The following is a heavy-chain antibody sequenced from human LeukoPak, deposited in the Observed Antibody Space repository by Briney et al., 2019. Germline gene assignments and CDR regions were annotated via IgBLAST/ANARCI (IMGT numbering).Heavy chain of an antibody. CDR2: IYSGGST. CDR1: GFTVSSNY. J-gene: IGHJ4*02. D-gene: IGHD6-19*01. Sequence: GGSLRLSCAASGFTVSSNYMSWVRQAPGKGLEWVSVIYSGGSTYYADSVKGRFTISRDNSKNTLYLQMNSLRAEDTAVYYCARDPRVAVAGSQDYWGQGTLVTVSS. V-gene: IGHV3-66*01. CDR3: ARDPRVAVAGSQDY.